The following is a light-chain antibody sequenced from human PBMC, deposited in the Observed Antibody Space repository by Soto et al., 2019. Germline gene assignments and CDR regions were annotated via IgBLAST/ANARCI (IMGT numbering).Light chain of an antibody. J-gene: IGKJ3*01. V-gene: IGKV3-15*01. CDR3: QQYASAPFS. CDR2: GAS. Sequence: EVVLTQSPATLSVSPGAGATLSCRASQSVGSNLAWYQQKPGQTPRVLIYGASTRAIGIPARFSGSGFGTEFTLTISSLQSEDSAVYYCQQYASAPFSLGPGTKVDIK. CDR1: QSVGSN.